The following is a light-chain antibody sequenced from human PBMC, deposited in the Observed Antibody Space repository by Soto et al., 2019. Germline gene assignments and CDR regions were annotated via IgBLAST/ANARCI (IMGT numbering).Light chain of an antibody. CDR1: SSDVGGYNY. Sequence: QSALTQPASVSGSPGQSITISCTGTSSDVGGYNYVSWYQQHPGKAPKLMIYEVSNRPSGVSNRFSGSKSGNMASLTISGLQAEDDADYYCSSYTSSSTWVFGGGTKVTVL. J-gene: IGLJ3*02. V-gene: IGLV2-14*01. CDR3: SSYTSSSTWV. CDR2: EVS.